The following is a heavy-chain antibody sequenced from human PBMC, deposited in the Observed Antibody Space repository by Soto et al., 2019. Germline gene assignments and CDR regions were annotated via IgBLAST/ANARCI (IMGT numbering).Heavy chain of an antibody. J-gene: IGHJ4*02. CDR1: GASLSRYY. D-gene: IGHD6-25*01. CDR2: IYYSGST. V-gene: IGHV4-59*01. CDR3: ARTCGSTNDY. Sequence: SETLSLTCVVSGASLSRYYWSWIRQPPGKGLEWIGYIYYSGSTNYNPSLKSRVTISVDTSKNQFSLKLSSVTAADTAVFYCARTCGSTNDYWGRGTLVTVSS.